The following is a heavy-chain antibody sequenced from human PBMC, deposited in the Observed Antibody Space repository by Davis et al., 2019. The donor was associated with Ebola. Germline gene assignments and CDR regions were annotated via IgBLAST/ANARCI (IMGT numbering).Heavy chain of an antibody. CDR1: GYTFTSYG. J-gene: IGHJ5*02. V-gene: IGHV1-18*01. Sequence: ASVKVSCKASGYTFTSYGISWVRQAPGQGLEWMGWISAYNGNTNYAQKLQGRVTMTRNTSISTAYMELSSLRSEDTAVYYCARGGYCTGGVCYNPWFDPWGQGTLVTVSS. CDR2: ISAYNGNT. D-gene: IGHD2-8*02. CDR3: ARGGYCTGGVCYNPWFDP.